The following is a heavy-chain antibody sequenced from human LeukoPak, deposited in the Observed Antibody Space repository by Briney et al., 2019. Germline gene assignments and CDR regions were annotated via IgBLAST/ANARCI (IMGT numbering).Heavy chain of an antibody. CDR3: AHFGGGEFDP. CDR1: GFSLSTSGVG. V-gene: IGHV2-5*02. J-gene: IGHJ5*02. CDR2: LYWDDDK. Sequence: SGPTLVKPTQTLTLTCTFSGFSLSTSGVGVGWIRQPPGKALEWLALLYWDDDKRYSPSLKGRLTITKDTSKNQVVLTMTTMDPVDTATYYCAHFGGGEFDPWGQGTLVTVSS. D-gene: IGHD3-16*01.